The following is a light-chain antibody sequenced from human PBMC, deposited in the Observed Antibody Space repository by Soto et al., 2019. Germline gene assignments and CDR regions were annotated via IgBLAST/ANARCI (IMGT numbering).Light chain of an antibody. CDR3: QQRSNWPLMYT. CDR2: DAS. CDR1: QSVRSY. V-gene: IGKV3-11*01. Sequence: EIVLTQSPATLSLSPGERATLSYRASQSVRSYLAWYQQKPGQAPRLLIYDASNRATGIPARFSGSGSETDFTLTISSLEPEDVAIYYCQQRSNWPLMYTFGQGTKLEIK. J-gene: IGKJ2*01.